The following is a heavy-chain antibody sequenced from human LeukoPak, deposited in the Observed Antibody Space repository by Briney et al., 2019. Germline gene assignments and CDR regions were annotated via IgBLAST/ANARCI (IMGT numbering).Heavy chain of an antibody. J-gene: IGHJ4*02. CDR3: ARVVVLAPDY. V-gene: IGHV3-21*01. D-gene: IGHD2-21*01. CDR2: ISSNSTYI. CDR1: RFTFSSYS. Sequence: GGSLRLSCAASRFTFSSYSMNWVPQAPGKGVEGVISISSNSTYIYYADSVKCRFTISRDNSKNSLYLQMNSLRAEDTAVYYCARVVVLAPDYWGQGTLVTVSS.